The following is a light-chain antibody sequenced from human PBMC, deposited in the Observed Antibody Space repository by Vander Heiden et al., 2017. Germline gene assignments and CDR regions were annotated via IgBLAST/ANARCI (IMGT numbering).Light chain of an antibody. V-gene: IGKV3-20*01. CDR1: QSVSH. J-gene: IGKJ1*01. CDR2: DAS. CDR3: QHYGGSSKT. Sequence: EIVLTQSPGTLSLSPGESATLSCRASQSVSHLAGYQQKPGQAPRLLIYDASSRATGIPDRFSGGGSGTDFTLTISRLEADDFAVYYCQHYGGSSKTFGQGTKVEIK.